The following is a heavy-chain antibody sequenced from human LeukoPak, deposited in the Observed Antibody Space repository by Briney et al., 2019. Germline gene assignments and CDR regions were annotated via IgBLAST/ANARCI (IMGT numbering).Heavy chain of an antibody. CDR1: GFTFSSYA. D-gene: IGHD4-17*01. CDR3: AKDVLDYGDYKYGY. Sequence: PGGSLRLSCAASGFTFSSYAMSWVRQAPGKGLGWVSAISGSGGSTYYADSVKGRFTISRDNSKNTLYLQMNSLRAEDTAVYYCAKDVLDYGDYKYGYWGQGTLVTVSS. CDR2: ISGSGGST. V-gene: IGHV3-23*01. J-gene: IGHJ4*02.